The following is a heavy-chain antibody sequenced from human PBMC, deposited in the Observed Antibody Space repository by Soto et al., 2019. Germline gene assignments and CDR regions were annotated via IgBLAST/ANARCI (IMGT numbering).Heavy chain of an antibody. Sequence: QVQLVQSGAEVKEPGASVKVSCKTSGYTFNNYAIHWVRQAPGQRLEWVGWVSAASHHTKYSQNFQGRVTITRDTSASTVYMELRSLTSEDTSVYFCARGNGGNLEIDYWGQGSLVTVSS. CDR3: ARGNGGNLEIDY. CDR1: GYTFNNYA. V-gene: IGHV1-3*01. CDR2: VSAASHHT. D-gene: IGHD2-21*02. J-gene: IGHJ4*02.